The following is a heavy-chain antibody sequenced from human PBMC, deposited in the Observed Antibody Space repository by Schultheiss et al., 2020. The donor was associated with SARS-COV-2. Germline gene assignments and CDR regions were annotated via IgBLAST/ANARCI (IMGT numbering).Heavy chain of an antibody. V-gene: IGHV1-18*04. J-gene: IGHJ6*02. CDR1: GYTFTSYG. CDR2: ISAYNGNT. D-gene: IGHD3-3*01. CDR3: AKDLPQGYDFWSGYYPYYYYYYGMDV. Sequence: ASVKVSCKASGYTFTSYGISWVRQAPGQGLEWMGWISAYNGNTNYAQKLQGRVTMTTDTSTSTAYMELSSLRAEDTAVYYCAKDLPQGYDFWSGYYPYYYYYYGMDVWGQGTTVTVSS.